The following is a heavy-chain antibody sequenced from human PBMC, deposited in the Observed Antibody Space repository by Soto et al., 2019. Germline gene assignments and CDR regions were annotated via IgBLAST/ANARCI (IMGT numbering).Heavy chain of an antibody. CDR3: AFYLVTAGVGWFVS. CDR2: IYYSGST. V-gene: IGHV4-59*12. D-gene: IGHD2-21*02. Sequence: SETLSLTCTVSGVSIISYYWSWILQPPGKGLEWIGYIYYSGSTNYNPSLKSRVTISVDTSKKQFSLKLSSVTAADTAVYYCAFYLVTAGVGWFVSWCQGTLVSVFS. CDR1: GVSIISYY. J-gene: IGHJ5*01.